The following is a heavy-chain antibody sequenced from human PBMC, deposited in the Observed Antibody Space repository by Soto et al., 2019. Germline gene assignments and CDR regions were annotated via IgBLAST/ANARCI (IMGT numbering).Heavy chain of an antibody. CDR1: GYFISSGFY. CDR2: MFHSGST. D-gene: IGHD2-2*01. J-gene: IGHJ5*02. Sequence: LSLTCTVSGYFISSGFYWGWIRQPPGKGLEWIGSMFHSGSTHYNPSLKSRVTMSVDTSKNQFSLRLSSVTASDTAVYYCARGHIVVVPTVGWFDPWGQGTLVTVSS. CDR3: ARGHIVVVPTVGWFDP. V-gene: IGHV4-38-2*02.